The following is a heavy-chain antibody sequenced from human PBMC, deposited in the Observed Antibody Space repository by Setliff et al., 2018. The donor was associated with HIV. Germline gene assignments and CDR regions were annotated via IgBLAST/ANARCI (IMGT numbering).Heavy chain of an antibody. CDR2: IYHRGNT. V-gene: IGHV4-38-2*01. Sequence: ETLSLTCAVSGYSISSGYYWGWIRQPPGKGLEWIGSIYHRGNTYYNPSLKSRVTISVDKSKNQFSLKLSSVTAADTAVYYCASTTYYYDSSGYNSWPLFDYWGQGTLVTVSS. CDR3: ASTTYYYDSSGYNSWPLFDY. D-gene: IGHD3-22*01. J-gene: IGHJ4*02. CDR1: GYSISSGYY.